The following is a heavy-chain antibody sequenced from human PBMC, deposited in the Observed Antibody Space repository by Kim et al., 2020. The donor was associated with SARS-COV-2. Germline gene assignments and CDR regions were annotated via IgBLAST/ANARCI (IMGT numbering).Heavy chain of an antibody. J-gene: IGHJ3*02. Sequence: ASVKVSCKASGYTFTGYYMHWVRQAPGQGLEWMGWINPNSGGTNYAQKFQGRVTMTRDTSISTAYMELSRLRSDDTAVYYCATAGIVAMSANDAFDIWGQGTMVTVSS. CDR2: INPNSGGT. V-gene: IGHV1-2*02. CDR1: GYTFTGYY. D-gene: IGHD5-12*01. CDR3: ATAGIVAMSANDAFDI.